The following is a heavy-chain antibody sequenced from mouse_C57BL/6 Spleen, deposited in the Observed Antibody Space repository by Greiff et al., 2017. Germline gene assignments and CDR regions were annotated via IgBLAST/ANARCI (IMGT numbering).Heavy chain of an antibody. Sequence: EVKVEESGGGLVKPGGSLKLSCAASGFTFSSYAMSWVRQTPEKRLEWVATISDGGSYTYYPDNVKGRFTISRDNAKNNLYLQMSHLKSEDTAMYYCARSSGGDDWAYWGQGTLVTVSA. V-gene: IGHV5-4*03. CDR1: GFTFSSYA. CDR2: ISDGGSYT. J-gene: IGHJ3*01. D-gene: IGHD2-2*01. CDR3: ARSSGGDDWAY.